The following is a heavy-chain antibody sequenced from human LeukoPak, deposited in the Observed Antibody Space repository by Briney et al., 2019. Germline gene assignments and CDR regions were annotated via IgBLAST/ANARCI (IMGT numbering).Heavy chain of an antibody. D-gene: IGHD1-1*01. CDR1: GGSISSYY. CDR2: IYTSGST. CDR3: ARHGNYYYYIDV. J-gene: IGHJ6*03. V-gene: IGHV4-4*09. Sequence: SETLSLTCTVSGGSISSYYWSWVRQPPGKGLEWIGYIYTSGSTNYNPSYKSRVTISVNTSKNQFSLKLSSVTAADTAVYYCARHGNYYYYIDVWGKGHTVTVSS.